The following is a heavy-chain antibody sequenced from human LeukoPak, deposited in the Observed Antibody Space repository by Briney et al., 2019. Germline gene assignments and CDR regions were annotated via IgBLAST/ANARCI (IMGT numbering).Heavy chain of an antibody. J-gene: IGHJ3*02. CDR3: ARDYYDSSGYFLKMAFDI. Sequence: SQTLSLTCAISGDSVSSNSAAWNWIRQSPSRGLEWLGRTYYRSKWYNDYAVSVKSRITINPDISKNQFSLQLNSVTPEDTAVYYRARDYYDSSGYFLKMAFDIWGQGTMVTVSS. D-gene: IGHD3-22*01. CDR2: TYYRSKWYN. CDR1: GDSVSSNSAA. V-gene: IGHV6-1*01.